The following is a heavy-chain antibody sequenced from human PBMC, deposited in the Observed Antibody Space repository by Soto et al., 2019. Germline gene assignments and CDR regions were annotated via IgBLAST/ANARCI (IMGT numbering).Heavy chain of an antibody. V-gene: IGHV4-34*01. CDR1: GGSFSCYY. CDR2: INHSGST. CDR3: ARGLRFRGFYGMDV. D-gene: IGHD3-10*01. Sequence: SETLSLTCAVYGGSFSCYYWTWIRQPPGTGLEWIGEINHSGSTNYNPSLKSRVTISVDTSKNQFSLKLSSVTAADTAVYYCARGLRFRGFYGMDVWGQGTTVTVSS. J-gene: IGHJ6*02.